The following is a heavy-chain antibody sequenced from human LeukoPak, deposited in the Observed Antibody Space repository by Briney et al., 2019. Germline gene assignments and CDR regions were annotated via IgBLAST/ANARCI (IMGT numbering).Heavy chain of an antibody. Sequence: PSETLSLTCAVSGYSISSGYYWGWIRQPPGKGLEWIGSIYHSGSTYYNPSLKSRVTISVDTSKNQFSLKLSSVTAADTAVYYCARSYHYDSSGYRDWGQGTLVTVSS. CDR1: GYSISSGYY. CDR3: ARSYHYDSSGYRD. J-gene: IGHJ4*02. D-gene: IGHD3-22*01. V-gene: IGHV4-38-2*01. CDR2: IYHSGST.